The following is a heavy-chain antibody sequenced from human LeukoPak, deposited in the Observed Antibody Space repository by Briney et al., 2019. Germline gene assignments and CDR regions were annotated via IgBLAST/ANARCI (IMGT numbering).Heavy chain of an antibody. D-gene: IGHD4-17*01. CDR3: ARDPTTVTKGLDI. CDR1: GGSISSHY. V-gene: IGHV4-59*11. J-gene: IGHJ3*02. Sequence: SETLSLTCTVSGGSISSHYWTWIRQPPGKGLECIGYISYIGSTNYNPSLKSRVTISVDTSKNQFSLKLSSVTAADAAVYLCARDPTTVTKGLDIWGQGTMVTVSS. CDR2: ISYIGST.